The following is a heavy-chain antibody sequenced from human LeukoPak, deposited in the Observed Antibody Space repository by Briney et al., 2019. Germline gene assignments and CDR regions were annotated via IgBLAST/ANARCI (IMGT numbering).Heavy chain of an antibody. Sequence: GGSLRLSCAASGFTFSSYEMNWVRQAPGKGLEWVSYISSSGSTIYYADSVKGRFTISRDNAKNSVYLQMNSLRAEDTAVYYCGTLSAEPQQLAYYYYGMDVWGQGTTVTVSS. D-gene: IGHD6-13*01. CDR1: GFTFSSYE. J-gene: IGHJ6*02. V-gene: IGHV3-48*03. CDR2: ISSSGSTI. CDR3: GTLSAEPQQLAYYYYGMDV.